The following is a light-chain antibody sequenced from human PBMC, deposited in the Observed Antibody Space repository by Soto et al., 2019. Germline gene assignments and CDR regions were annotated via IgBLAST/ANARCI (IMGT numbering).Light chain of an antibody. V-gene: IGLV1-40*01. J-gene: IGLJ1*01. CDR2: GNI. CDR3: QSYDSTLSARYV. Sequence: QPVLTQPPSVSRAPGQRVTISCTGSSSNLVADYDVHWYQQRPGTAPKLLIFGNINRPSGVPDRFSGSKSGTSASLAITGLQAEDEGDYYCQSYDSTLSARYVFGTGTKLTVL. CDR1: SSNLVADYD.